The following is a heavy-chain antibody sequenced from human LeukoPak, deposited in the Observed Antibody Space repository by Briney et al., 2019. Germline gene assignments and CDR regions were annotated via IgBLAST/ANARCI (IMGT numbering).Heavy chain of an antibody. CDR1: GFTFSSYS. Sequence: QPGGSLRLSCAASGFTFSSYSMNWVRQAPGKGLEWVSYISSSSSTIYYADSVKGRFTISRDNAKNSLYLQMNSLRAEDTAVYYCARAVGGVYSSGWYEFWGQGTLVTVSS. J-gene: IGHJ4*02. CDR3: ARAVGGVYSSGWYEF. CDR2: ISSSSSTI. V-gene: IGHV3-48*01. D-gene: IGHD6-19*01.